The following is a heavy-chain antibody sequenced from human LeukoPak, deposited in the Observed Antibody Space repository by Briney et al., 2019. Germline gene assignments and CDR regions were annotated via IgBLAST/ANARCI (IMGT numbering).Heavy chain of an antibody. J-gene: IGHJ6*02. CDR3: AGPFGVVSPEDYYGMDV. CDR1: GGAFSSYA. V-gene: IGHV1-69*04. CDR2: IIPIFGIA. Sequence: SVKVSCKASGGAFSSYAISWVRQAPGQGLEWMGRIIPIFGIANYAQKFQGRVTITADKSTSTAYMELSSLRSEDTAVYYCAGPFGVVSPEDYYGMDVWGQGTTVTVSS. D-gene: IGHD3-3*01.